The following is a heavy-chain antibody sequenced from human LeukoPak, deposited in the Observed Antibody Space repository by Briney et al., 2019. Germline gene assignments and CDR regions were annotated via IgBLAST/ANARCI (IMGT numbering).Heavy chain of an antibody. V-gene: IGHV4-59*08. CDR2: IYYSGSP. J-gene: IGHJ6*02. CDR3: ARSIVVAGFVSDYYYYGMDV. CDR1: GGSINSYY. D-gene: IGHD6-19*01. Sequence: SETLSLTCTVSGGSINSYYWSWIRRPPGKGLEWVGYIYYSGSPTYNPSLKSRVAISIHTSKKHFSLKLSSVTAADTAVYYCARSIVVAGFVSDYYYYGMDVWGQGTTVTVSS.